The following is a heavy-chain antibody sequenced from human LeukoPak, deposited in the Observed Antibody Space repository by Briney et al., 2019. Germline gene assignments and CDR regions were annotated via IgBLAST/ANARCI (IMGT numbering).Heavy chain of an antibody. CDR1: GYTFTSYG. J-gene: IGHJ4*02. CDR3: ARDVLLWFGELSRGVYFDY. Sequence: WASVKVSCKASGYTFTSYGISWVRQAPGQGFEWMGWISAYNGNTNYAQKLQGRVTMTTDTSTSTAYMELRSLRSDDTAVYYCARDVLLWFGELSRGVYFDYWGQGTLVTVSS. V-gene: IGHV1-18*04. D-gene: IGHD3-10*01. CDR2: ISAYNGNT.